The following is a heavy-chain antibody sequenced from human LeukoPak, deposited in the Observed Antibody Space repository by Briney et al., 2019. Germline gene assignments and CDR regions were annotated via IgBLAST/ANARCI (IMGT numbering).Heavy chain of an antibody. D-gene: IGHD3-3*01. CDR1: GFTFTNYW. Sequence: GGSLRLSCAASGFTFTNYWMSWVRQAPGKGLEWVANIKEDGSEKNYVDSVKGRFTISRDNAKNALYLRMNSLRAEDTAVYYGARDRFDDPYAFDIWGQGTMVTVSS. V-gene: IGHV3-7*01. CDR3: ARDRFDDPYAFDI. J-gene: IGHJ3*02. CDR2: IKEDGSEK.